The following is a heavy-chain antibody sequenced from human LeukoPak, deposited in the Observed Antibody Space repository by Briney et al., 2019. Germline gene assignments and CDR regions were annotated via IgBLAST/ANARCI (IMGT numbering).Heavy chain of an antibody. V-gene: IGHV3-21*01. Sequence: PGGSLRLSCAASGFAFSDFSMVWVRQAPGKGLEWVSSISTTDTEKYIYYVDSVKGRFTISRDDAKSSLFLHMNSLRAEDTAVYYCARDSGAVAGTLNWFDPWGQGTLVTVSS. D-gene: IGHD6-19*01. CDR3: ARDSGAVAGTLNWFDP. J-gene: IGHJ5*02. CDR2: ISTTDTEKYI. CDR1: GFAFSDFS.